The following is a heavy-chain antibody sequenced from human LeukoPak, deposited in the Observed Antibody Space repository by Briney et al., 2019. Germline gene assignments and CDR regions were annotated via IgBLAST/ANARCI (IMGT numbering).Heavy chain of an antibody. Sequence: GPVKVSCKASGYTFTGHYMHWVRQAPGQGLEWMGWINPNSGDTNYAQKFQGRVTMTRDTSISTAYMELSRLRSDDTAVYYCARVIWGAVAFDIWGQGTMVTVSS. CDR3: ARVIWGAVAFDI. J-gene: IGHJ3*02. CDR2: INPNSGDT. V-gene: IGHV1-2*02. CDR1: GYTFTGHY. D-gene: IGHD3-16*01.